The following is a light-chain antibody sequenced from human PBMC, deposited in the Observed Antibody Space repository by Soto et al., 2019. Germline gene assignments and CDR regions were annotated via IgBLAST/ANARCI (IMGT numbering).Light chain of an antibody. CDR1: QIVGSS. V-gene: IGKV3-20*01. J-gene: IGKJ1*01. Sequence: IVLTQYPGTLSWSAGGRATLSCMASQIVGSSLSWYQQKPGQAPTLLIYDTSTSASGVPDRFSGSGSGTEFTLTISRLEPEDFAVYYCQQYGSSPQTFGQGTTVDI. CDR3: QQYGSSPQT. CDR2: DTS.